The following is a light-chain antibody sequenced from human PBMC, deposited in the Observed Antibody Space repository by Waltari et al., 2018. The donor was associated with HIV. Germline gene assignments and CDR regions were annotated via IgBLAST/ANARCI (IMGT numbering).Light chain of an antibody. Sequence: SYELTQPPSVSVSPGQPASITCSGAKLADKYASWYQQKPGQSPVLVIYHDSKRHSGIPERFSGSNSGNTATLTISGTQAMDEADYYCQAWDSSTWVFGGGTKLTVL. CDR2: HDS. V-gene: IGLV3-1*01. CDR1: KLADKY. J-gene: IGLJ3*02. CDR3: QAWDSSTWV.